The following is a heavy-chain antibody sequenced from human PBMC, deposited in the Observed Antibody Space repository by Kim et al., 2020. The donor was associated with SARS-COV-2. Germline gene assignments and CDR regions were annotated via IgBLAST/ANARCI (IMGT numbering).Heavy chain of an antibody. CDR3: ARGDRIAARTDAFDI. J-gene: IGHJ3*02. CDR2: INHSGST. V-gene: IGHV4-34*01. D-gene: IGHD6-6*01. CDR1: GGSFSGYY. Sequence: SETLSLTCAVYGGSFSGYYWSWIRQPPGKGLEWIGEINHSGSTNYNPSLKSRVTISVDTSKNQFSLKLSSVTAADTAVYYCARGDRIAARTDAFDIWGQGTMVTVSS.